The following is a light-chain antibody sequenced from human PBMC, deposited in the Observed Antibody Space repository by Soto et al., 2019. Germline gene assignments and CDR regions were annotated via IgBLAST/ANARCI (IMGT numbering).Light chain of an antibody. CDR2: DDG. Sequence: SYELTQPPSVSVAPGQTARITCGVNIIGSEGVHWYQQKPGQAPVLVVYDDGDRPSGIPERFSGSKSGNTATLTISRVEAGDEADYYCQVWDSSSDHYVFGTGTKVTVL. CDR3: QVWDSSSDHYV. CDR1: IIGSEG. J-gene: IGLJ1*01. V-gene: IGLV3-21*02.